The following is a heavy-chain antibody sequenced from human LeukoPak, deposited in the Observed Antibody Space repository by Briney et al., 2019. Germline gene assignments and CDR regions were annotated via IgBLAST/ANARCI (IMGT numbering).Heavy chain of an antibody. D-gene: IGHD5-12*01. CDR1: GLTFSNYA. CDR2: ISDSGGST. Sequence: SGGSLRLSCAASGLTFSNYAMSWVRQAPGKGLEWVSGISDSGGSTYYADSVKGRFIISRDNSKNTLFLQMNSLRTEDTAIYYCAKDIGAGPEDWFDHWGQGTLVSVSS. CDR3: AKDIGAGPEDWFDH. V-gene: IGHV3-23*01. J-gene: IGHJ5*02.